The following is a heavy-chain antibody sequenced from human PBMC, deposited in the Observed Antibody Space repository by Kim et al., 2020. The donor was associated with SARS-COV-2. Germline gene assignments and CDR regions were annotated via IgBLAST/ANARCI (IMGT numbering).Heavy chain of an antibody. Sequence: ASVKVSCKTEGYTFTDNAINWVRQAPGQGLEWMGWIHTKTGNPTYGQAFTGRFVFSLDPSVSTAYLQIHSLKAEDTAVYYCARATGITGTENWGQGTLVTVSS. CDR3: ARATGITGTEN. V-gene: IGHV7-4-1*01. D-gene: IGHD1-20*01. J-gene: IGHJ4*02. CDR1: GYTFTDNA. CDR2: IHTKTGNP.